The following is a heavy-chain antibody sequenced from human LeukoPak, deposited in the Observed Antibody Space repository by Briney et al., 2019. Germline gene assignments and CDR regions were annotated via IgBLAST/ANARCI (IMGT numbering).Heavy chain of an antibody. CDR2: ISFDGTNK. Sequence: PGGSLRLSCAASGFTFRTYAMHWVRQAPGKGLEWVAAISFDGTNKYYADSVKGRFTISRDNSKNTLYLQMNSLRAEDTAVYYCARCPESSGYYYELDSWGQGTLVTVSS. V-gene: IGHV3-30-3*01. CDR1: GFTFRTYA. J-gene: IGHJ4*02. CDR3: ARCPESSGYYYELDS. D-gene: IGHD3-22*01.